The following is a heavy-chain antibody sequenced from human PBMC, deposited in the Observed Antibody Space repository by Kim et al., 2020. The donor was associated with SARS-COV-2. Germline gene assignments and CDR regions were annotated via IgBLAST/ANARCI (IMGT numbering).Heavy chain of an antibody. V-gene: IGHV3-33*01. CDR2: IWYDGSNK. D-gene: IGHD6-13*01. CDR3: ARAGWRSSSTYYFDY. Sequence: GGSLRLSCAASGFTFSSYGMHWVRQAPGKGLEWVAVIWYDGSNKYYADSVKGRFTISRDNSKNTLYLQMNSLRAEDTAVYYCARAGWRSSSTYYFDYWGQGTLVTVSS. CDR1: GFTFSSYG. J-gene: IGHJ4*02.